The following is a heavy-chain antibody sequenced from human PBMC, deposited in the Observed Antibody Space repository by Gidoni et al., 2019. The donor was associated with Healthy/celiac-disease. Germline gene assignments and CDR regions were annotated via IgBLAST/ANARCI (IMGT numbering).Heavy chain of an antibody. CDR1: GATFTSYA. J-gene: IGHJ6*02. CDR3: ARVRGYDGGWGRYYYYGMDV. V-gene: IGHV1-69*01. CDR2: IIPIFGTA. D-gene: IGHD5-12*01. Sequence: DVKKPGSSVKVSCKASGATFTSYAISWVRQAPGQGLEWMGGIIPIFGTANYAQKLQGRVTLNADESTSTAYMGLSSLRSEDTAVYYCARVRGYDGGWGRYYYYGMDVWGQGTTVTVSS.